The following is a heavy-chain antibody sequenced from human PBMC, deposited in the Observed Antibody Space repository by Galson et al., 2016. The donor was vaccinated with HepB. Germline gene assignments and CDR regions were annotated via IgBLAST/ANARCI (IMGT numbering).Heavy chain of an antibody. CDR2: IYHSGST. CDR1: GGPFSGYY. D-gene: IGHD1-1*01. J-gene: IGHJ6*02. CDR3: ARERGRYNRNDGLRRRLDV. Sequence: SETLSLTCAVHGGPFSGYYWSWIRQPPGKGLEWIGEIYHSGSTNYNPSLKSRVTISIDTSKSQFSLKVRSVTAADAAVYYCARERGRYNRNDGLRRRLDVWGQGTTVTVSS. V-gene: IGHV4-34*01.